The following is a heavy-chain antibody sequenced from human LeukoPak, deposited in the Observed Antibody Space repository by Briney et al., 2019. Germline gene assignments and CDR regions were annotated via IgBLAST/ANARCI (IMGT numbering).Heavy chain of an antibody. Sequence: GGSLRLSCAASGFTFSSYNMNWVRQAPGKGLEWVSSISSSSSYIYYADSVKGRFTISRDNAKNSLYLQMNSPRAEDTAVYYCAREVTYTSGWYDHWGQGTLVTVSS. CDR2: ISSSSSYI. CDR1: GFTFSSYN. J-gene: IGHJ5*02. D-gene: IGHD6-19*01. CDR3: AREVTYTSGWYDH. V-gene: IGHV3-21*01.